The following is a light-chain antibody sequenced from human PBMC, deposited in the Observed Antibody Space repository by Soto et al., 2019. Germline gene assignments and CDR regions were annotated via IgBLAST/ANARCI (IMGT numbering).Light chain of an antibody. CDR1: QRISTW. Sequence: DIQMTQSPSTLSASVGDRVTITCRASQRISTWLAWYQQKPGKAPNLLIYDASSLECGVPSRFSGSGSGTEFTLTISSLQPDDFATYYCQQYNSFRTFGQGTKVEIK. V-gene: IGKV1-5*01. J-gene: IGKJ1*01. CDR2: DAS. CDR3: QQYNSFRT.